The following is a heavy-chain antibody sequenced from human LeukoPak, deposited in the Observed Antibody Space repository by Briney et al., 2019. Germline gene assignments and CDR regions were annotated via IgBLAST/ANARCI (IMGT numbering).Heavy chain of an antibody. CDR1: GFTFSSYA. CDR2: ISGSGGST. J-gene: IGHJ4*02. D-gene: IGHD3-22*01. Sequence: PGGSLRLSCAASGFTFSSYAMSWVRQAPGKGLEWVSAISGSGGSTYYADSVKGRFTISRDNSKNTLHLQMNSLRAEDTAVYYCAKDLGDYYDSSGYDYWGQGTLVTVSS. V-gene: IGHV3-23*01. CDR3: AKDLGDYYDSSGYDY.